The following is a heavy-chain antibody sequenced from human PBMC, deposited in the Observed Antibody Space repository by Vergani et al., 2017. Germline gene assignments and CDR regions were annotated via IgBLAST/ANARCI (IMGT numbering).Heavy chain of an antibody. V-gene: IGHV3-48*01. CDR1: GFTFSSYS. J-gene: IGHJ6*03. CDR2: ISSSSSTI. D-gene: IGHD2-15*01. CDR3: ARGYCSGGSCYSGYYYMDV. Sequence: VQLVESGGGLVQPGGSLRLSCAASGFTFSSYSMNWVRQAPGKGLEWVSYISSSSSTIYYADSVKGRFTISRDNAKNSLYLQMNSLRAEDTAVYYCARGYCSGGSCYSGYYYMDVWGKGTTVTVSS.